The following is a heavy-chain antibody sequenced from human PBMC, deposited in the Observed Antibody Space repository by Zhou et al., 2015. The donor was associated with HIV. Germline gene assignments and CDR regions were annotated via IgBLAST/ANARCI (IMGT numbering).Heavy chain of an antibody. Sequence: QVQLVQSGAEVKKPGASVKVSCKASAYTFSSYYMHWVRQAPGQGLEWMGIINPSGDSTTYAQKFQGRVTMTRDTSTSTVYMDLSSLISEDTAVYYCARSYYDSSGPNAFDIWGQGTMVTVSS. CDR2: INPSGDST. J-gene: IGHJ3*02. CDR3: ARSYYDSSGPNAFDI. V-gene: IGHV1-46*01. D-gene: IGHD3-22*01. CDR1: AYTFSSYY.